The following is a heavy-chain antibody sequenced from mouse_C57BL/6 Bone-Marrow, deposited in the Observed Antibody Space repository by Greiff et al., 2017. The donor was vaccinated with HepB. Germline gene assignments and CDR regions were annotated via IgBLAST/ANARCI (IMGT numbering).Heavy chain of an antibody. J-gene: IGHJ3*01. CDR1: GFTFSSYT. Sequence: EVKLMESGGGLVKPGGSLKLSCAASGFTFSSYTMSWVRQTPEKRLEWVATISGGGNTYYPDSVKGRFTISRDNAKNTLYLQMSSLRSEDTALYYCARQGSGYSSFAYWGQGTLVTVSA. D-gene: IGHD3-2*02. CDR2: ISGGGNT. V-gene: IGHV5-9*01. CDR3: ARQGSGYSSFAY.